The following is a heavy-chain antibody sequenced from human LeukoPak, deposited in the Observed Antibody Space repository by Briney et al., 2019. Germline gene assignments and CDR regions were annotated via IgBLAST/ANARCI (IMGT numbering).Heavy chain of an antibody. V-gene: IGHV4-30-2*01. CDR3: ARGSAARPFDY. CDR2: IYHSGST. D-gene: IGHD6-6*01. CDR1: GGSISSGGYS. Sequence: SQTLSLTCAVSGGSISSGGYSWSWIRQPPGKGLEWIGYIYHSGSTYYNPSLKSRVTISVDTSKNQFSLKLSSVTAADTAVYYCARGSAARPFDYWGQGTLVTVSS. J-gene: IGHJ4*02.